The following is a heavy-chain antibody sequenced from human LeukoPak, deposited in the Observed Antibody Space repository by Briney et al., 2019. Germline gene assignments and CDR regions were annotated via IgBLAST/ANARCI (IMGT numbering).Heavy chain of an antibody. CDR3: ASGRLGHCSRTNCYDDDFDI. V-gene: IGHV4-34*01. J-gene: IGHJ3*02. Sequence: SETLSLTCAVYGGSFSDYYWTWIRQTPGKGLEWIGEMSPSGSSNYNPSLKSRVTISVDTSKNQFSLKLTSVTAADTAVYYCASGRLGHCSRTNCYDDDFDIWGQGTMVTVSS. D-gene: IGHD2-2*01. CDR2: MSPSGSS. CDR1: GGSFSDYY.